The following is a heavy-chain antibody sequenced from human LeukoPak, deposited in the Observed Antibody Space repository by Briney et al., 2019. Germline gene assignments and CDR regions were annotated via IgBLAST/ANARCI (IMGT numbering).Heavy chain of an antibody. V-gene: IGHV4-34*01. Sequence: KTSETLSLTCAVYGGSFSGYYWSWIRQPPGKGLEWIGEINHSGSTNYNPSLKSRVTISVDTSKNQFSLKLSSVTAADTAVYYCARGSGGWYHYFDYWGQGTLVTVSS. CDR2: INHSGST. J-gene: IGHJ4*02. CDR1: GGSFSGYY. CDR3: ARGSGGWYHYFDY. D-gene: IGHD6-19*01.